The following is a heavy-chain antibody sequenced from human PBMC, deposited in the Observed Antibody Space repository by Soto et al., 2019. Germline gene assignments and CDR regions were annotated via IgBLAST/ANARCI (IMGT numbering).Heavy chain of an antibody. Sequence: EVQLVESGGGVVQPGVSLGLSCAASGFTFSTYWLHWFRQAPGKGLMWVSDINGDGRGTRYADSVKGRLTISRHNAKNTPYLQMNNLRSEDTAVYYCAASSSGCPYWGQGTLVTVSS. D-gene: IGHD3-10*01. CDR2: INGDGRGT. V-gene: IGHV3-74*01. CDR1: GFTFSTYW. CDR3: AASSSGCPY. J-gene: IGHJ4*02.